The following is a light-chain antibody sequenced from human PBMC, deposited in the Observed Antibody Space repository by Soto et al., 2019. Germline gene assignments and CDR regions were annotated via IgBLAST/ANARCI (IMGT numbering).Light chain of an antibody. V-gene: IGKV3-11*01. J-gene: IGKJ4*01. Sequence: EIVLTQSPATLSLSPGERATLSCRASQSVSSYLGWYQQKPGQAPRLLIYDASNRATRIPARFSGSGSATDFTLTISSLEPEDFAVYYCQQRSKWPLTFGGGTKVEIK. CDR1: QSVSSY. CDR3: QQRSKWPLT. CDR2: DAS.